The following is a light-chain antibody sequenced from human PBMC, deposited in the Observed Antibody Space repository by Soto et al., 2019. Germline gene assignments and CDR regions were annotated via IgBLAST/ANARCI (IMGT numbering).Light chain of an antibody. J-gene: IGLJ2*01. CDR2: SNN. Sequence: QSVLTQSPSASGTPGQRITISCSGSSSNIGSHTVNWHQQVPGTAPKLLIYSNNERPSGVPDRFSGSKSGTSASLAISGLQSGDEADYYCAAWDDSLNGVIFGGGTQLTVL. V-gene: IGLV1-44*01. CDR3: AAWDDSLNGVI. CDR1: SSNIGSHT.